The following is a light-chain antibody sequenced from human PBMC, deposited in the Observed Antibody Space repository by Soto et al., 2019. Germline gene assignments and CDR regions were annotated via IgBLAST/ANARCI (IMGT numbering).Light chain of an antibody. CDR1: QPFRGSY. J-gene: IGKJ1*01. CDR3: QQYNNWPPT. CDR2: DAS. Sequence: EIVLTQSPGTLSLSPGERATLSCRASQPFRGSYLAWYQQKPGQAPRLLIYDASNRATGIPARFSGSGSGTEFTLTISSLQSEDFAVYYCQQYNNWPPTFGQGTKVDI. V-gene: IGKV3D-15*01.